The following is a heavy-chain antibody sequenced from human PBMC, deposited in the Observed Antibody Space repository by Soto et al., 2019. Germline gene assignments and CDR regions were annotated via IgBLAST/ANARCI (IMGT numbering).Heavy chain of an antibody. CDR2: IIPIFGTA. CDR3: ARDRGCSSTSCYRTVRDYYYGMDV. D-gene: IGHD2-2*01. CDR1: GGTFSSYA. J-gene: IGHJ6*02. Sequence: SVKVSCKASGGTFSSYAISWVRQAPGQGLEWMGGIIPIFGTANYAQKFQGRVTITADESTSTAYMELSSLRSEDTAVYYCARDRGCSSTSCYRTVRDYYYGMDVWG. V-gene: IGHV1-69*13.